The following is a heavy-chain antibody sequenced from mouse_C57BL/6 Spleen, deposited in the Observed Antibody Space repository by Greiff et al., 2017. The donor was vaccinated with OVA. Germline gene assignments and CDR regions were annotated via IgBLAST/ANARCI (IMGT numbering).Heavy chain of an antibody. Sequence: VQLQQPGAELVRPGSSVKLSCKASGYTFTSYWMHWVKQRPIQGLEWIGNIDPSDSETHYNQKFKDKATLTVDKSSSTAYMQLSSLTSEDSAVYYCARSDLYDYDGAYWGQGTLVTVSA. CDR1: GYTFTSYW. CDR3: ARSDLYDYDGAY. J-gene: IGHJ3*01. CDR2: IDPSDSET. V-gene: IGHV1-52*01. D-gene: IGHD2-4*01.